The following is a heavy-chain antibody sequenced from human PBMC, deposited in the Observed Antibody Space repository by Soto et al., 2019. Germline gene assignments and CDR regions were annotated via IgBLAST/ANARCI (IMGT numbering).Heavy chain of an antibody. V-gene: IGHV3-53*01. D-gene: IGHD3-22*01. Sequence: PGGSLRLSCAASGFTVSSNHMSWVRQAPGKGLEWVSVIYSGGSTYYADSVKGRFTISRDNSKNTLYLQMNSLRAEDTAVYYCARYGNYYDSSGYYIDYWGQGTLVTVSS. J-gene: IGHJ4*02. CDR3: ARYGNYYDSSGYYIDY. CDR2: IYSGGST. CDR1: GFTVSSNH.